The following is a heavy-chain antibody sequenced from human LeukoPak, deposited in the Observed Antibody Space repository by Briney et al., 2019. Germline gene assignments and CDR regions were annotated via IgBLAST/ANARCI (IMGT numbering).Heavy chain of an antibody. Sequence: PGGSLRLSCAASGFTFSSYAMHWVRQAPGKGLEWVAVISYDGSNKYYADSVKGRFTISRDNSKNTLYLQMNSLRAEDTAVYYCARDRVDCSSTSCYRGMIDYWGQGTLVTVSS. CDR2: ISYDGSNK. CDR3: ARDRVDCSSTSCYRGMIDY. CDR1: GFTFSSYA. D-gene: IGHD2-2*01. V-gene: IGHV3-30*01. J-gene: IGHJ4*02.